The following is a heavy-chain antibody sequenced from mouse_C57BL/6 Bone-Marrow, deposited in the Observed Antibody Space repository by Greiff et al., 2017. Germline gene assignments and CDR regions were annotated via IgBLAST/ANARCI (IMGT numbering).Heavy chain of an antibody. J-gene: IGHJ2*01. CDR1: GYTFTDYY. CDR2: INPYNGGT. D-gene: IGHD2-1*01. CDR3: AFIYYGNPYFDY. V-gene: IGHV1-19*01. Sequence: EVHLVESGPVLVKPGASVKMSCKASGYTFTDYYMNWVKQSHGKSLEWIGVINPYNGGTSYNQKFKGKATFTVDKSSSTAYMELNSLTSEDSAVYYCAFIYYGNPYFDYWGQGTTLTVSS.